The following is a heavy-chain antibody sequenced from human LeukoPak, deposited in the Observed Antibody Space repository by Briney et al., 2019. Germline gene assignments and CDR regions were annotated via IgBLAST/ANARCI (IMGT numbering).Heavy chain of an antibody. D-gene: IGHD2-15*01. Sequence: ASVKVSCKASGYTFTGYYVHWVRQAPGQGLEWMGWINPNSGGTNYAQKFQGRVTMTRDTSISTAYMELSRLRSDDTAVYYCARAYCSGGSCYRGWDIWGQGTMVTVSS. V-gene: IGHV1-2*02. CDR1: GYTFTGYY. CDR3: ARAYCSGGSCYRGWDI. CDR2: INPNSGGT. J-gene: IGHJ3*02.